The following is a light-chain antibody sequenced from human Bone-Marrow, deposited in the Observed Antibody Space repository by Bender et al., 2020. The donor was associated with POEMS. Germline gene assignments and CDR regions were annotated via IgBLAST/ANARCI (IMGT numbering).Light chain of an antibody. Sequence: SYELTQPPSVSVSPGQTATITCSGAAMTKQYAYWYQQKAGQAPILVIYKDSERPPGIPERFSGSSSGTTVTLTISGVQAEDEADYYCQSAGGPGWVFGGGTKLPVL. CDR3: QSAGGPGWV. CDR1: AMTKQY. V-gene: IGLV3-25*03. J-gene: IGLJ3*02. CDR2: KDS.